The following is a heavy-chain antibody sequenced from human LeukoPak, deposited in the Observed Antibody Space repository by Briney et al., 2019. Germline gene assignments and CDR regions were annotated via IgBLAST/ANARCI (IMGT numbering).Heavy chain of an antibody. D-gene: IGHD5-18*01. J-gene: IGHJ3*02. V-gene: IGHV6-1*01. Sequence: SQTLSLTCAISGDSVSSNSAAWNWIRQSPSRGLEWLGRTYYRSKWYNDYAVSVKSRITINPDTSKNQFSLKLSSVTAADTAVYYCARGWGTVMVTDAFDIWGQGTMVTVSS. CDR3: ARGWGTVMVTDAFDI. CDR1: GDSVSSNSAA. CDR2: TYYRSKWYN.